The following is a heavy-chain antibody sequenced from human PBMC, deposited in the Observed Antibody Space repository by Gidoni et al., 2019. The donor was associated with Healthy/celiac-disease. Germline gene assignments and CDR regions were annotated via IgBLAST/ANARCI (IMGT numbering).Heavy chain of an antibody. CDR2: IYYSGST. Sequence: QVQLQESGPGLVKPSQTLSLTCTVSGGSISSGGYYWSWIRQHPGKGLEWIGYIYYSGSTYYNPSLKSRVTISVDTSKNQFSLKLSSVTAADTAVYYCARDNAGPPRNYYYGMDVWGQGTTVTVSS. J-gene: IGHJ6*02. CDR3: ARDNAGPPRNYYYGMDV. V-gene: IGHV4-31*03. D-gene: IGHD3-10*01. CDR1: GGSISSGGYY.